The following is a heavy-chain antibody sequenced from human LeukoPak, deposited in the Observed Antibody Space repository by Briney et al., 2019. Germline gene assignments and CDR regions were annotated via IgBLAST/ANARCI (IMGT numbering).Heavy chain of an antibody. J-gene: IGHJ4*02. CDR1: GFIFRNHA. CDR2: VSASGGST. Sequence: PGGSLRLSCAASGFIFRNHAMNWVRQAPGQGLEWVSGVSASGGSTFNTDSVKGRFSISRDNSKNTLYLKMNSLRPEDTALYYCAKSLGNQGVIDYWGQGTLVTVSS. V-gene: IGHV3-23*01. CDR3: AKSLGNQGVIDY. D-gene: IGHD3-10*01.